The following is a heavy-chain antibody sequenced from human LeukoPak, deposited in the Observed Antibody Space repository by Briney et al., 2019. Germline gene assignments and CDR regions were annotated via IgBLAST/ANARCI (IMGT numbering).Heavy chain of an antibody. D-gene: IGHD1-26*01. Sequence: SETLSLTCTVSGASISTYYWSWIRQPPGKGLEWIAFISYSGYTNYNPSLKSRVIISVDTSKNQFSLNLSSVTAADTALYYCARRSLVGAQTFYFDYWGPGTLATVSS. V-gene: IGHV4-59*01. CDR2: ISYSGYT. J-gene: IGHJ4*02. CDR3: ARRSLVGAQTFYFDY. CDR1: GASISTYY.